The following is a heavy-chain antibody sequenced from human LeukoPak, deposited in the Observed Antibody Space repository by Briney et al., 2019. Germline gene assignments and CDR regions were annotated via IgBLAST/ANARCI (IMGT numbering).Heavy chain of an antibody. V-gene: IGHV4-31*03. J-gene: IGHJ5*02. CDR1: GGSISSGGYY. CDR2: IYYSGST. CDR3: ARDHHYGSGSYYTAWFDP. D-gene: IGHD3-10*01. Sequence: SETLSLTCTVSGGSISSGGYYWSWIRRHPGKGLEWIGYIYYSGSTYYNPSLKSRVTISVDTSKNQFSLKLSSVTAADTAVYYCARDHHYGSGSYYTAWFDPWGQGTLVTVSS.